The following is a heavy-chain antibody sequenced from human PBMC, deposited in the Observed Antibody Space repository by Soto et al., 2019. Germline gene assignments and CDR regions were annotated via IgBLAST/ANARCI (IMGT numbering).Heavy chain of an antibody. CDR1: GYTFTSYA. Sequence: QVQLVQSGAEVKKPGASVKVSCKASGYTFTSYAMHWVRQAPGQRLEWMGWINAGNGNTKYSQKFQGRVTITRDTSASTAYMELSSRRSEDTAVYYCARDLWGPIDYWGQGTLVTVSS. J-gene: IGHJ4*02. V-gene: IGHV1-3*01. CDR3: ARDLWGPIDY. D-gene: IGHD1-26*01. CDR2: INAGNGNT.